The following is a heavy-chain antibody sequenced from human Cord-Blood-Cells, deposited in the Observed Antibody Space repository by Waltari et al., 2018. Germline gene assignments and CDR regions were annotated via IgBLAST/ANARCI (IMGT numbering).Heavy chain of an antibody. J-gene: IGHJ4*02. CDR3: ARDTEAAAGFDY. CDR2: IIPIFGTA. D-gene: IGHD6-13*01. CDR1: GGTFSSYA. V-gene: IGHV1-69*01. Sequence: QVQLVQSGAEVQQPGSSVKVSCKASGGTFSSYAIRWVRQAPGHRLEWMGGIIPIFGTANYAQKFQGRVTITADESTSTAYMELSSLRSEDTAVYYCARDTEAAAGFDYWGQGTLVTVSS.